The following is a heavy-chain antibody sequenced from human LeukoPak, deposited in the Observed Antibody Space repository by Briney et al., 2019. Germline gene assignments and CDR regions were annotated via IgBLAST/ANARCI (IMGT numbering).Heavy chain of an antibody. Sequence: SQTLSLTCAISGDSVSRNSVGWNWIRQSPSRGLEWLGRTYYRSKWYKEYAASVRSRITISPDTSKNQFSLQLNSVTPEDTAVYYCARVEYFGSGSYRFDPWGQGTLVTVSS. D-gene: IGHD3-10*01. J-gene: IGHJ5*02. CDR3: ARVEYFGSGSYRFDP. CDR1: GDSVSRNSVG. V-gene: IGHV6-1*01. CDR2: TYYRSKWYK.